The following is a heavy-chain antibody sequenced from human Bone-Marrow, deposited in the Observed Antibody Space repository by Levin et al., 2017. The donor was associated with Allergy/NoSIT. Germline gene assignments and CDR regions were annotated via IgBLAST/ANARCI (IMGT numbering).Heavy chain of an antibody. J-gene: IGHJ4*01. Sequence: SETLSLTCAVYGGSFSGYYWSWIRQPPGKGLEWIGETNHRGSTNYNPSLKSRVTISVDTSKNQFSLKVTSVTAADSAVYYCAGGDPYTNYAIDYWGHGTLVIVSS. CDR2: TNHRGST. CDR1: GGSFSGYY. CDR3: AGGDPYTNYAIDY. V-gene: IGHV4-34*01. D-gene: IGHD4-11*01.